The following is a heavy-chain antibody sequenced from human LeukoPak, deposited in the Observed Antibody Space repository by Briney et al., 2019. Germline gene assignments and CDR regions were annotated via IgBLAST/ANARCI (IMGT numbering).Heavy chain of an antibody. V-gene: IGHV3-30*04. CDR1: GFTFSSYA. CDR3: ASPVAAAVYYYYYYYMDV. CDR2: ISYDGSNK. J-gene: IGHJ6*03. D-gene: IGHD6-13*01. Sequence: GGSLRLSCAASGFTFSSYAMHWVRQAPGKGLEWVAVISYDGSNKYYADSVKGRFTISRDNSKNTLYLQMNSLRAEDTAVYYCASPVAAAVYYYYYYYMDVWGKGTTVTVSS.